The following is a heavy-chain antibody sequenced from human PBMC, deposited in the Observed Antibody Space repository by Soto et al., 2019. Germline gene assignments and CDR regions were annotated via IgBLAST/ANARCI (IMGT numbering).Heavy chain of an antibody. CDR1: GFTFSSYW. J-gene: IGHJ4*02. CDR3: ARDRAYSTSCFDY. V-gene: IGHV3-7*01. Sequence: GSLRLSCAASGFTFSSYWMSWVRQAPGKGLEWVANIKQDGSEKYYVDSVKGRFTISRDNAKNSLYLQMNSLRAEDTAVYYCARDRAYSTSCFDYWGQGTLVTVSS. CDR2: IKQDGSEK. D-gene: IGHD2-2*01.